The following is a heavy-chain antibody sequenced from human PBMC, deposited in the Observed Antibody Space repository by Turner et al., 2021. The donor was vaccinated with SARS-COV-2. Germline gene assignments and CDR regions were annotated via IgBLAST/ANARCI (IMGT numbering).Heavy chain of an antibody. CDR1: GFTFSSYD. D-gene: IGHD2-15*01. CDR2: ISYDGSNK. Sequence: QVQLVESGGGVVLPGRSLRLPCAASGFTFSSYDMHWVRQAPGKGLEWVAVISYDGSNKYYADSVKGRFTISRDNSKNTLYLQMNSLRAEDTAVYYCAKRGGEYCSGGSCYSGYFDYWGQGTLVTVSS. CDR3: AKRGGEYCSGGSCYSGYFDY. V-gene: IGHV3-30*18. J-gene: IGHJ4*02.